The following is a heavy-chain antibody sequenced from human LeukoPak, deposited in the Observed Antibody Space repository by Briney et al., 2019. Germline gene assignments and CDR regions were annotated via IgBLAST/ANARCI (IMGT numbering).Heavy chain of an antibody. J-gene: IGHJ4*02. V-gene: IGHV3-15*01. Sequence: GGSLRLSCAASGFTFSDYHMSWIRQAPGKGLEWVGRIKSKTDGGTTDYAAPVEGRFTISRDDSKNTVYLQMNSLKTEDTAVYYCITDENYYDSSGYYYRDYWGQGTLVTV. CDR3: ITDENYYDSSGYYYRDY. CDR1: GFTFSDYH. D-gene: IGHD3-22*01. CDR2: IKSKTDGGTT.